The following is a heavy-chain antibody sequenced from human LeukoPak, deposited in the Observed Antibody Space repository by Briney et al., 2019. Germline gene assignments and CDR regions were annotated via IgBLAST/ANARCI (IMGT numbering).Heavy chain of an antibody. CDR1: GGTFSSYG. CDR3: AREMFGFESNFYAFDI. Sequence: GASVKVSCKTSGGTFSSYGISWVRQAPGQRLEWMGGIIPIFGTANSAQKFQGRVTITADESTSTAYMEMSSLRSEDTAVYYCAREMFGFESNFYAFDIWGQGTMVTVSS. D-gene: IGHD3-3*01. J-gene: IGHJ3*02. CDR2: IIPIFGTA. V-gene: IGHV1-69*13.